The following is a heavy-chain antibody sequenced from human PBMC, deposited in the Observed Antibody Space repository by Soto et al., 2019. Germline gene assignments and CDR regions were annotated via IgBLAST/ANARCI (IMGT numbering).Heavy chain of an antibody. V-gene: IGHV4-30-4*01. CDR2: IYYSGST. CDR1: GVSISSGDYY. J-gene: IGHJ6*02. Sequence: QVQLQESGPGLVKPSQTLSLTCTVSGVSISSGDYYWRWIRQPPGKGLEWIGYIYYSGSTSYNPSLKSRVTISVDTSKNQCSLKLSSVTAADTAVYYCARGLRAVRYYYYYGMDVWGQGTTVTVSS. CDR3: ARGLRAVRYYYYYGMDV. D-gene: IGHD5-12*01.